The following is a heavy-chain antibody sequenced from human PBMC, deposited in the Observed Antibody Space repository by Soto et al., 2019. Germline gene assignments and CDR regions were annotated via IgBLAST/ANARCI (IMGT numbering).Heavy chain of an antibody. CDR2: ISGSGGST. V-gene: IGHV3-23*01. CDR1: GFTFSSYA. D-gene: IGHD3-10*01. CDR3: AKMGTGDGNYYYGSGSYYTYFDY. J-gene: IGHJ4*02. Sequence: PGGSLRLSCAASGFTFSSYAMSWVRQAPGKGLEWVSAISGSGGSTYYADSVKGRFPISRDNSKNTLYLQMNSLRAEDTAVYYCAKMGTGDGNYYYGSGSYYTYFDYWGQGTLVTVSS.